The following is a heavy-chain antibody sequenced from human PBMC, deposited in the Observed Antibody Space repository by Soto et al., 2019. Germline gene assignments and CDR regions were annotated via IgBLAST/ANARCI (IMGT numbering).Heavy chain of an antibody. CDR1: GFIFSSHS. D-gene: IGHD3-3*01. CDR3: ASSFCSGYSFDY. CDR2: ISATADST. J-gene: IGHJ4*01. V-gene: IGHV3-23*01. Sequence: GGSLRLSCAASGFIFSSHSLTWVRQAPGKGLEWVSAISATADSTYYADSVQGRFTISRDNSKNTLYLQMNSLRAEDTAVYYCASSFCSGYSFDYWGHGTLVTVSS.